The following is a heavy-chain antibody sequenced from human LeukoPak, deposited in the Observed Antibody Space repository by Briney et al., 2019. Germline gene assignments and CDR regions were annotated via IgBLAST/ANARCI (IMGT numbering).Heavy chain of an antibody. D-gene: IGHD3-10*01. J-gene: IGHJ4*02. CDR3: ARYDYYYGSGSYIADY. CDR2: IYYSGST. CDR1: GGSISSSSYY. V-gene: IGHV4-39*01. Sequence: SETLSLTCTVSGGSISSSSYYWGWIRQPPGKGLEWIGSIYYSGSTYYNPSLKSRVTISVDTSKNQFSLKLSSVTAADTAVYYCARYDYYYGSGSYIADYWGQGTLVTVSS.